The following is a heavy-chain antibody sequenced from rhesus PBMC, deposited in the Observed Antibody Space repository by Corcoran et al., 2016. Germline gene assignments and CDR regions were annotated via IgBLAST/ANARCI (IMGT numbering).Heavy chain of an antibody. CDR1: GFSLTTSGMG. CDR2: IYWDDDK. D-gene: IGHD4-29*01. V-gene: IGHV2-152*01. J-gene: IGHJ4*01. Sequence: QVTLKESGPALVKPTQTLTLTCTFSGFSLTTSGMGVGWIRQPPGKALEWLALIYWDDDKGYNTSLKSRLTVSKDTSKNQVVLTMTNMDPMDTATYYCARRPVTTTFDYWGQGVLVTVSS. CDR3: ARRPVTTTFDY.